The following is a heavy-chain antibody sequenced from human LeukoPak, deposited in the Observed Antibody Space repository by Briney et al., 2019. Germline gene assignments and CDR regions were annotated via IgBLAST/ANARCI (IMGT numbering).Heavy chain of an antibody. D-gene: IGHD6-19*01. Sequence: GGSLRLSCAASGFTFHDYAMHWVRQAPGEGLEWVSHVSGDGRSTYYADSVKGRFTISRDKRKNSQYLQMNSLTTEDTAMYYCAKGGGWLVDYWGQGTLVTVSS. J-gene: IGHJ4*02. CDR1: GFTFHDYA. CDR3: AKGGGWLVDY. CDR2: VSGDGRST. V-gene: IGHV3-43*02.